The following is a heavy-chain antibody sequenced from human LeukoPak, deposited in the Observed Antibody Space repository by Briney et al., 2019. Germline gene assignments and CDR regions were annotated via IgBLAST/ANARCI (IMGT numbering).Heavy chain of an antibody. CDR2: ISWNSGSI. Sequence: GGSLRLSCAASGFTFDDYAMHWVRQAPGKGLEWVSGISWNSGSIGYADSVKGRFTISRDNAKNSLYLQMNSLRAEDTALYYCAKSFGYSSSWYYFDYWGQGTQVTVSS. J-gene: IGHJ4*02. V-gene: IGHV3-9*01. CDR3: AKSFGYSSSWYYFDY. CDR1: GFTFDDYA. D-gene: IGHD6-13*01.